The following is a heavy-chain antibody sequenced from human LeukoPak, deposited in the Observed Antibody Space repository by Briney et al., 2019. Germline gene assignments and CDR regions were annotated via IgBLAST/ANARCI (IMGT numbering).Heavy chain of an antibody. J-gene: IGHJ4*02. V-gene: IGHV3-48*03. CDR1: GFTFSSYE. CDR2: ISSSGSAI. CDR3: ARDDDYGLLDY. Sequence: GGSLRLSCAASGFTFSSYEMNWVRQAPGQGLEWVSYISSSGSAIYYADSVKGRFTISRGNAKNSLYLQMNSLRAEDTAVYYCARDDDYGLLDYWGQGTLVTVSS. D-gene: IGHD4-17*01.